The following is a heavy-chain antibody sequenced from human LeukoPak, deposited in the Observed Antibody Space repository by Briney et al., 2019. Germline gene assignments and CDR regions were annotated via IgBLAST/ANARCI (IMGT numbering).Heavy chain of an antibody. CDR1: GYTFTGYY. CDR3: ARDPSTSGSYGNY. CDR2: INPNSGGT. Sequence: ASVKVSCKASGYTFTGYYMHWVRQAPGQGLEWMGWINPNSGGTNYAQKFQGRVTMTRDTSISTAYMELSRLRSDDTAVYYCARDPSTSGSYGNYWGQGTLVTVSS. D-gene: IGHD1-26*01. V-gene: IGHV1-2*02. J-gene: IGHJ4*02.